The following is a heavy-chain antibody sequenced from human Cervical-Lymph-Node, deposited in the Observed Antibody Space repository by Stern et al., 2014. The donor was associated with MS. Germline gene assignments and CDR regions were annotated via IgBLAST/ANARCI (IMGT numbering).Heavy chain of an antibody. Sequence: EVQLVESGGDLVQPGGPLRLSCAASGFTLSDYDIHWVRQATGKGLEWVSGFASAGDPYYPFPVKARFPIPRKKPKNSLYLKRNSLRVADTATYYCARLRFWGWSDWFLDLWGRGTLV. D-gene: IGHD3-3*01. CDR2: FASAGDP. V-gene: IGHV3-13*05. J-gene: IGHJ2*01. CDR1: GFTLSDYD. CDR3: ARLRFWGWSDWFLDL.